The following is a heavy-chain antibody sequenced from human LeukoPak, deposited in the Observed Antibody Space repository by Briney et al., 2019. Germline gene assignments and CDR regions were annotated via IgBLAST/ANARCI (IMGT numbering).Heavy chain of an antibody. J-gene: IGHJ4*02. CDR3: ARGRDILTGYHY. D-gene: IGHD3-9*01. CDR2: INPNSGGT. CDR1: GYTFTGYY. Sequence: ASVKVSCKASGYTFTGYYMHWVRQAPGQGLEWMGWINPNSGGTNYAQKFQGRVTMTRDTSISTAYMELSSLRSEDTAVYYCARGRDILTGYHYWGQGTLVTVSS. V-gene: IGHV1-2*02.